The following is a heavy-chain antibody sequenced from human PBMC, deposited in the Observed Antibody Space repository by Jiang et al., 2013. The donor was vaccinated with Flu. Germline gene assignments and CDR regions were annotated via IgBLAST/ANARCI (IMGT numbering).Heavy chain of an antibody. V-gene: IGHV1-69*01. J-gene: IGHJ3*02. CDR2: IIPIFGTA. D-gene: IGHD3-22*01. CDR1: GGTFSSYA. Sequence: GAEVKKPGSSVKVSCKASGGTFSSYAISWVRQAPGQGLEWMGGIIPIFGTANYAQKFQGRVTITADESTSTAYMELSSLRSEDTAVYYCARDRPNYYDSSGYYVDAFDIWGQGTMVTVSS. CDR3: ARDRPNYYDSSGYYVDAFDI.